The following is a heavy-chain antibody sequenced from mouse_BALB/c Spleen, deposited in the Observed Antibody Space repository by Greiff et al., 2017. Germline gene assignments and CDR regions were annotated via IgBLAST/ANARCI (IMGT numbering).Heavy chain of an antibody. D-gene: IGHD2-3*01. CDR1: GYAFSSYW. J-gene: IGHJ2*01. Sequence: VKLVESGAELVRPGSSVKISCKASGYAFSSYWMNWVKQRPGQGLEWIGQIYPGDGDTNYNGKFKGKATLTADKSSSTAYMQLSSLTSEDSAVYFCARSRYDGYDYWGQGTTLTVSS. CDR3: ARSRYDGYDY. V-gene: IGHV1-80*01. CDR2: IYPGDGDT.